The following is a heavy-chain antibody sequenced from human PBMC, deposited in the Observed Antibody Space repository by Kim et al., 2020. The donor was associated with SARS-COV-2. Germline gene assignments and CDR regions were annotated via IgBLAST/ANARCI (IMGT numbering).Heavy chain of an antibody. Sequence: GGSLRLSCAASGFTFSSYGMHWVRQAPGKGLEWVAVIWYDGSNKYYADSVKGRFTISRDNSKNTLYLQMNSLRAEDTAVYYCSRDFPDYGGNSDVGVRFDPWGQGTLVTVSS. CDR2: IWYDGSNK. D-gene: IGHD4-17*01. V-gene: IGHV3-33*01. CDR3: SRDFPDYGGNSDVGVRFDP. CDR1: GFTFSSYG. J-gene: IGHJ5*02.